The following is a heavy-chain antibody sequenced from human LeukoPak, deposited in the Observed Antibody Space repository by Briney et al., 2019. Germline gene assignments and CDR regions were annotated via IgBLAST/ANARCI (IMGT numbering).Heavy chain of an antibody. CDR2: IRYDGSNE. Sequence: GGSLRLSCAASGFTFSTYGMHWVRQAPGMGLEWVTFIRYDGSNEYYADSVKGRFTISRDNSKNTLYLQMNSLRAEDTAVYYCAKDTGYCGGGRCYNVSYYMDVWGKGTTVTVSS. CDR3: AKDTGYCGGGRCYNVSYYMDV. D-gene: IGHD2-15*01. CDR1: GFTFSTYG. V-gene: IGHV3-30*02. J-gene: IGHJ6*03.